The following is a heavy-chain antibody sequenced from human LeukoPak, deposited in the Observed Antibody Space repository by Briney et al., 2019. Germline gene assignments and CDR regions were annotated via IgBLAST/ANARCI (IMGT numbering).Heavy chain of an antibody. CDR1: GFTFSSYA. J-gene: IGHJ4*02. CDR2: ISGSGGST. Sequence: PGGPLRLSCTASGFTFSSYAMSWVRQAPGKGLEWVSAISGSGGSTYYADSVKGRFTISRDMSKSTLYLQMNSLGAEDTAVYFCAKASSSTTCRHFDYWGQGTLVTVSS. CDR3: AKASSSTTCRHFDY. D-gene: IGHD2/OR15-2a*01. V-gene: IGHV3-23*01.